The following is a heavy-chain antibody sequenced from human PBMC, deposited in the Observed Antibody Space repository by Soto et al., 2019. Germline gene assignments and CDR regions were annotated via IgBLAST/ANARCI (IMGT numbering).Heavy chain of an antibody. Sequence: EVQLVESGGGLVKPGGSLRLSCAASGFTFSNAWMSWVRQAPGKGLEWVGRIKSKTDVGTTDYAAPVKGRFTISRDDSKNTLYLQMNSLKTEDTAVYYCTTDNPTFGGSRWFDPWGQGTLVTVSS. V-gene: IGHV3-15*01. J-gene: IGHJ5*02. CDR1: GFTFSNAW. CDR3: TTDNPTFGGSRWFDP. CDR2: IKSKTDVGTT. D-gene: IGHD3-3*01.